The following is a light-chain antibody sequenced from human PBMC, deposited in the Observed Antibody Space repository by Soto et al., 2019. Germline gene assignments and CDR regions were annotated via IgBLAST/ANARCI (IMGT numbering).Light chain of an antibody. Sequence: IQMTQSPSTLSASVGDRVTITCRTSHNIERWMAWYQQKPGKAPSLLIFDASTLHSGVPSRFSGSGSGTDFTLTISSLQPDDFATYYCQQFAISTTFGQGTKVEVK. CDR2: DAS. J-gene: IGKJ1*01. CDR3: QQFAISTT. CDR1: HNIERW. V-gene: IGKV1-5*01.